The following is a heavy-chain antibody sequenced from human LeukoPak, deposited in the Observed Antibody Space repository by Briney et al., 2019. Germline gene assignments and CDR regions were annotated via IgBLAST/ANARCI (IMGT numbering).Heavy chain of an antibody. V-gene: IGHV3-23*01. CDR1: GLTLSNYA. CDR3: AKTSKYSTTWYDY. D-gene: IGHD6-13*01. CDR2: ISGDGGST. J-gene: IGHJ4*02. Sequence: PGGSLNPSWQAPGLTLSNYAMSWFRKAQGKGLDWAPGISGDGGSTYYADSVKGRFTISRGSPENALYLQMNSLRAEDTAVYYCAKTSKYSTTWYDYWGQGTLVTVSS.